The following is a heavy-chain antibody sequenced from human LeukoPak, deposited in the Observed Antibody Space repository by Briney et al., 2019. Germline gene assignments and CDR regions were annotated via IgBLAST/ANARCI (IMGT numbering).Heavy chain of an antibody. CDR3: AKGAGLAVARGGFGY. J-gene: IGHJ4*02. CDR1: GFTFDDYA. Sequence: PGRSLRLSCAASGFTFDDYAMHWVRQAPGKGLEWVSGISWNSGSIGYADSVKGRFTISRDNAKNSLYLQMNSLRAEDTALYYCAKGAGLAVARGGFGYWGQGTLVTVSS. D-gene: IGHD6-19*01. V-gene: IGHV3-9*01. CDR2: ISWNSGSI.